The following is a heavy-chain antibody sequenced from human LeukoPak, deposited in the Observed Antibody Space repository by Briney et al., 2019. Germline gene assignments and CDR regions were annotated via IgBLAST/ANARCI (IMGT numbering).Heavy chain of an antibody. J-gene: IGHJ4*02. V-gene: IGHV1-46*01. Sequence: GGSLRLSCKASGYTFTSYYMHWVRQAPGQGLEWMGIINPSGGSTSYAQKFQGRVTMTRDMSTSTVYMELSSLRSEDTAVYYCARDRVGATPFDYWGQGTLVTVSS. CDR2: INPSGGST. D-gene: IGHD1-26*01. CDR3: ARDRVGATPFDY. CDR1: GYTFTSYY.